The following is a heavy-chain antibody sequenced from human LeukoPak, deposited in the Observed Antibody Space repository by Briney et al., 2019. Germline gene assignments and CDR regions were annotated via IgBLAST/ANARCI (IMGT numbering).Heavy chain of an antibody. D-gene: IGHD2-15*01. CDR2: ISSSNSTT. J-gene: IGHJ4*02. CDR3: ARVGSVVVVAATLDLDY. CDR1: RYTLSIYM. Sequence: RGSLRHSSAAPRYTLSIYMMSCVRAGLGEGLWWVSYISSSNSTTDYAASVKVRFTISRDNAKHSLYLQMNSLRDEDTAVYYCARVGSVVVVAATLDLDYWGQGTLVTVSS. V-gene: IGHV3-48*02.